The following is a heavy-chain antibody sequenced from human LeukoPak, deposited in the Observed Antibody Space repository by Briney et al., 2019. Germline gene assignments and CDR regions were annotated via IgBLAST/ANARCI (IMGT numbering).Heavy chain of an antibody. CDR1: GFTFSDYY. V-gene: IGHV3-11*01. Sequence: GGSLRLSCAASGFTFSDYYMTWVRQAPGKGLEWVSYISTSGSTIYDADSVKGRFTISRDNATNSLYLQMNSLRVEDTAMYYCARQHRYCSGGTCYPRVGWFDPWGQGTLVTVSS. CDR2: ISTSGSTI. J-gene: IGHJ5*02. CDR3: ARQHRYCSGGTCYPRVGWFDP. D-gene: IGHD2-15*01.